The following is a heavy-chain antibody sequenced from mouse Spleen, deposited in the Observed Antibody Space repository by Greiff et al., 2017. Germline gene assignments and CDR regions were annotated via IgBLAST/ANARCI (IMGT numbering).Heavy chain of an antibody. Sequence: VQLVESGPGLVAPSQSLSITCTVSGFSLTSYAISWVRQPPGKGLEWLGVIWTGGGTNYNSALKSRLSISKDNSKSQVFLKMNSLQTDDTARYYCARIYYDYDDEYYFDYWGQGTTLTVSS. D-gene: IGHD2-4*01. CDR3: ARIYYDYDDEYYFDY. V-gene: IGHV2-9-1*01. CDR2: IWTGGGT. J-gene: IGHJ2*01. CDR1: GFSLTSYA.